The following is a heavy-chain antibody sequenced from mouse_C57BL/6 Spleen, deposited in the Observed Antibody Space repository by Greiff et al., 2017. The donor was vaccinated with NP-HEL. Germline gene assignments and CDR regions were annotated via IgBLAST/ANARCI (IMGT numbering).Heavy chain of an antibody. CDR3: ARGGFYYYGSSYCFDY. CDR1: GYAFSSSW. D-gene: IGHD1-1*01. CDR2: IYPGDGDT. V-gene: IGHV1-82*01. Sequence: QVQLQQSGPELVKPGASVKISCKASGYAFSSSWMNWVKQRPGKGLEWIGRIYPGDGDTNYNGKFKGKATLTADKSSSTAYMQLSSLTSEDSAVYFCARGGFYYYGSSYCFDYWGQGTTLTVSS. J-gene: IGHJ2*01.